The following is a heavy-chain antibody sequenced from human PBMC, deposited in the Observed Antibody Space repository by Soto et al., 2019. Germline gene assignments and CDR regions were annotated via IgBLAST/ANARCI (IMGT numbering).Heavy chain of an antibody. D-gene: IGHD1-26*01. CDR1: NGSISGFY. V-gene: IGHV4-59*12. CDR2: IHYSGRT. J-gene: IGHJ4*02. CDR3: VRVGVGIGNHFDS. Sequence: KPSETLSLTCSVSNGSISGFYWTWIRQPPGKILEWIGYIHYSGRTDYNPSLTSRATMSVDTSKNQFSLNLKSITAADTAVYYCVRVGVGIGNHFDSWGRGXLVTVYS.